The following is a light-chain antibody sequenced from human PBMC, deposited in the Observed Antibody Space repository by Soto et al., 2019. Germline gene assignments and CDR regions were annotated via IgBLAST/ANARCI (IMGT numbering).Light chain of an antibody. CDR3: QQYGRSSYT. CDR2: GAS. CDR1: QSVSSSY. V-gene: IGKV3-20*01. Sequence: EIVLTQSPGTLSLSPGERATLSCRASQSVSSSYLAWYQQKPGQAPRLLIYGASSRATGIPDRFSGSWSGTDFTLTISRLEPEDVALYYCQQYGRSSYTFGQGTKLEIK. J-gene: IGKJ2*01.